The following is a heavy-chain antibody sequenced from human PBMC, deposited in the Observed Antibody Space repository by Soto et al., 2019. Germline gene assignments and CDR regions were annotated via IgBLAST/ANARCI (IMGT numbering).Heavy chain of an antibody. D-gene: IGHD2-15*01. V-gene: IGHV1-69*06. CDR2: IIPIFGTA. J-gene: IGHJ4*02. CDR1: GGTFSSYA. Sequence: QVQLVQSGAEVKKPGSSVKVSCKASGGTFSSYAISWVRQASGQGLEWMGGIIPIFGTANYAQKFQGRVTITADKSTSTAYMELSSLRSEDTAVYYCATTHHRMVVAASDYWGQGTLVTVSS. CDR3: ATTHHRMVVAASDY.